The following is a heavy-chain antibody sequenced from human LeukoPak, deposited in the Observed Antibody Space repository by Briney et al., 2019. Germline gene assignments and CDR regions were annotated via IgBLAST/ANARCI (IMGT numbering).Heavy chain of an antibody. CDR3: AREAGRWSTTTLLDY. CDR2: IFYEGKT. CDR1: DGSISAYY. D-gene: IGHD4-23*01. V-gene: IGHV4-59*12. J-gene: IGHJ4*02. Sequence: SETLSLTCTVSDGSISAYYWSWIRQSPGKGLEWIGYIFYEGKTVYNPSLESRVTFSIGSPNNHFFLRMTSVTAADTAVYYCAREAGRWSTTTLLDYWGQGTLVTVSS.